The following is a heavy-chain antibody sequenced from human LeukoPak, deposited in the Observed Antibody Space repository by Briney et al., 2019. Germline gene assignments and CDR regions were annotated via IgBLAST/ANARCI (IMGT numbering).Heavy chain of an antibody. Sequence: GGSLRLSCAAPGFTFSSYGMHRVRQAPGKGQGREAVIWYDRSNRYYAGSVRGRFTISRDNSKDTLNLQMNSLRAEDTAVYYCARTAEEYYYDSSGYWDYWGQGTLVTVS. CDR3: ARTAEEYYYDSSGYWDY. CDR1: GFTFSSYG. CDR2: IWYDRSNR. J-gene: IGHJ4*02. D-gene: IGHD3-22*01. V-gene: IGHV3-33*01.